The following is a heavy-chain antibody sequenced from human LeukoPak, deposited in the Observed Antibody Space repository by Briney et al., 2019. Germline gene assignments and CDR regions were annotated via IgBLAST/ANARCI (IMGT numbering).Heavy chain of an antibody. CDR1: GFTFSSYW. J-gene: IGHJ4*02. CDR2: IKQDGSEK. CDR3: AKVAGYSSSWYRS. V-gene: IGHV3-7*01. Sequence: GRSLRLSCAASGFTFSSYWMSWVRQAPGKGLEWVANIKQDGSEKYYVDSVKGRFTISRDNAKNSLYLQVNSLRAEDTAVYYCAKVAGYSSSWYRSWGQGTLVTVSS. D-gene: IGHD6-13*01.